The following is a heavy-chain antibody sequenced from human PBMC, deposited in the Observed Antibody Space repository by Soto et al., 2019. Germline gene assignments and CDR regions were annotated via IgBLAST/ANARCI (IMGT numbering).Heavy chain of an antibody. D-gene: IGHD3-3*01. V-gene: IGHV3-23*01. CDR1: GFTFSSYA. CDR3: AKATSIRVLEWLFFGPGMDV. J-gene: IGHJ6*02. Sequence: GGSLRLSCAAPGFTFSSYAMSWVRQAPGKGLEWVSAISGSGGSTYYADSVKGRFTISRNNPKNTLYLQMNSLRAEDTAVYYCAKATSIRVLEWLFFGPGMDVWGQGTTVTVSS. CDR2: ISGSGGST.